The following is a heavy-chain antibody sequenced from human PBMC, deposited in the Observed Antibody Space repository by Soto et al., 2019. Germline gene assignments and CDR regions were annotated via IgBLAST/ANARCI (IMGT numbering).Heavy chain of an antibody. J-gene: IGHJ5*02. CDR2: INSDGSST. Sequence: SLRLSCAASGFTFNIYWMHWVRQAPGKGLVWVSRINSDGSSTSYTDSVKGRFTISRDNAKNTLYLQMYSLRVEDTAVYYCVRGPSGQLGNWFDPWGQGALVTVSS. CDR3: VRGPSGQLGNWFDP. V-gene: IGHV3-74*01. D-gene: IGHD6-13*01. CDR1: GFTFNIYW.